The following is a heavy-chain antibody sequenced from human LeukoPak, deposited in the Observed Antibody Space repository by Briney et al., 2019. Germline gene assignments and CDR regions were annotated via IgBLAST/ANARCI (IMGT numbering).Heavy chain of an antibody. D-gene: IGHD3-22*01. V-gene: IGHV1-69*05. J-gene: IGHJ4*02. CDR2: IIPIFGTA. CDR1: GGTFSSYA. Sequence: SVKVSSKASGGTFSSYAISWVRPAPGQGVEWMGGIIPIFGTANYAQKFQGRVTITTDESTSTAYMELSSLRSEDTAVYYCARAPVVITREYYFDYWGQGTLVTVSS. CDR3: ARAPVVITREYYFDY.